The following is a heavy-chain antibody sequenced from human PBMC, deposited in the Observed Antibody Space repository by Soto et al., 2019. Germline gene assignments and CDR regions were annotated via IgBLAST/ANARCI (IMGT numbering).Heavy chain of an antibody. D-gene: IGHD3-9*01. J-gene: IGHJ5*02. V-gene: IGHV2-5*02. CDR2: IYWDDDK. CDR3: AHQHPPYYDILTGYDQANWFDP. CDR1: GFSLSTSGVG. Sequence: QITLKESGPPLVKPTQTLTLTCTFSGFSLSTSGVGVGWIRQPPGKALEWLALIYWDDDKRYSPSLKSRLTITKDTSKNQVVLTMTNMDPVDTATYYCAHQHPPYYDILTGYDQANWFDPWGQGTLVTVSS.